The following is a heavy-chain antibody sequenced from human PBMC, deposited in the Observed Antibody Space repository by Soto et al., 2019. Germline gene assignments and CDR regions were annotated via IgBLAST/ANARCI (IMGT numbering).Heavy chain of an antibody. CDR3: VREFAPGSRTSDY. CDR1: GFTFSSCA. V-gene: IGHV3-23*01. J-gene: IGHJ4*02. D-gene: IGHD2-21*01. Sequence: LRLSCAASGFTFSSCAMGWVRQAPGKGLEWVSTLTRSGTTPYAESVRGRFTISRDNSKNTLYLQMDDLRAEDTAVYYCVREFAPGSRTSDYSDLRTLVTVSS. CDR2: LTRSGTT.